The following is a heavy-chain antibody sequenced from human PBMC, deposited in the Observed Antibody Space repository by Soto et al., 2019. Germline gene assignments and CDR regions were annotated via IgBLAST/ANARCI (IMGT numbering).Heavy chain of an antibody. CDR2: IIPILGET. CDR3: ARGLGGRMDD. J-gene: IGHJ6*02. Sequence: QVQLVQSGAEVKKPGSSVRVSCKASGTIFSSYTISWVRQAPGQGLEWMGRIIPILGETNSAQKFQGRVTLTAGKSTNTAYMLLNSLRLEDTAVYYCARGLGGRMDDWGQGTTVTVSS. D-gene: IGHD3-16*01. CDR1: GTIFSSYT. V-gene: IGHV1-69*08.